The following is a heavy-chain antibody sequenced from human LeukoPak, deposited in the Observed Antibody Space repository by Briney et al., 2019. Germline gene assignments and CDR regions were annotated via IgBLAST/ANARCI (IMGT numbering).Heavy chain of an antibody. J-gene: IGHJ4*02. D-gene: IGHD6-19*01. CDR2: INSDGSST. Sequence: PGGSLRLSCAASGFTFSSYWMHWVRQAPGKGLVWVSRINSDGSSTSYADSVKGRFSISRDNAKTTLYLEMNSLRAEDTAVYYCARAGYSSGCYYYWGQGTLVTVSS. CDR3: ARAGYSSGCYYY. V-gene: IGHV3-74*01. CDR1: GFTFSSYW.